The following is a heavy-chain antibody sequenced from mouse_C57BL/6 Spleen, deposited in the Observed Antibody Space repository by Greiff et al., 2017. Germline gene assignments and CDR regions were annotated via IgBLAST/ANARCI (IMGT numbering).Heavy chain of an antibody. CDR3: ARRGYDYLDY. D-gene: IGHD2-3*01. CDR1: GYTFTSYW. J-gene: IGHJ2*01. V-gene: IGHV1-52*01. Sequence: VQLQQPGAELVRPGSSVKLSCKASGYTFTSYWMHWVKQRPIQGLEWIGNIDPSGSETHYNQKFKDKATLTVDKSSSTAYMQLSSLTSEDSAVYYCARRGYDYLDYWGQGTTLTVSS. CDR2: IDPSGSET.